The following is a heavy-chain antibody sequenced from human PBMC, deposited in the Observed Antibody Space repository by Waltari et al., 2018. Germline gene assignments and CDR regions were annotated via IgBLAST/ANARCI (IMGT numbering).Heavy chain of an antibody. CDR3: ARVGTSAFDI. Sequence: QVQLQQLGAGLLKPSENLSLTFAVYGGSFSDYYWNWIRQPPGKGLEWIGQINHSGSTNYHPSLKSRVTMSVDTSKNQFSLNVISVTAADTAVYYCARVGTSAFDIWGQGTVVTVSS. V-gene: IGHV4-34*01. D-gene: IGHD7-27*01. CDR1: GGSFSDYY. J-gene: IGHJ3*02. CDR2: INHSGST.